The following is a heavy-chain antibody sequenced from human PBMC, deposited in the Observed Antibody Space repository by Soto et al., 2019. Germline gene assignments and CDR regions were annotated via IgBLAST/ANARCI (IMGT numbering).Heavy chain of an antibody. CDR3: AHSPLTYYDFWSGSYFDY. J-gene: IGHJ4*02. Sequence: SGPTLVKPTQTLTLTCTFSGFSLSTSGVGVGWIRQPPGKALEWLALIYWDDDKRYSPSLKSRLTITKDTSKNQVVLTMTNMDPVDTATYYCAHSPLTYYDFWSGSYFDYWGQGTLVTVSS. D-gene: IGHD3-3*01. V-gene: IGHV2-5*02. CDR2: IYWDDDK. CDR1: GFSLSTSGVG.